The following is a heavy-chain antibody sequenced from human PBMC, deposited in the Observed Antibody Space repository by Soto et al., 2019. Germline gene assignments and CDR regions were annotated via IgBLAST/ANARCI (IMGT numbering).Heavy chain of an antibody. CDR3: AKAAAAGPYNWFDP. J-gene: IGHJ5*02. D-gene: IGHD6-13*01. CDR2: ISGSGGST. Sequence: GESLKISCAASGFTFSSYAMSWVRQAPGKGLEWVSAISGSGGSTYYADSVKGRFTISRDNSKNTLYLQMNSLRAEDTAVYYCAKAAAAGPYNWFDPWGQGTLVTVSA. CDR1: GFTFSSYA. V-gene: IGHV3-23*01.